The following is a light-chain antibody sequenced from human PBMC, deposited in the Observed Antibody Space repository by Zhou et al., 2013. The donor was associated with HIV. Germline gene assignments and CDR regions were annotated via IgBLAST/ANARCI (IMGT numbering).Light chain of an antibody. J-gene: IGKJ1*01. CDR2: GAS. V-gene: IGKV3-20*01. Sequence: EVVLTQSPVTLSVSPGERVTLSCRASQSVSRKLAWFQQKPGQAPRLLIYGASSRATGIPDRFSGSGSGTDFTLTISRLEPEDFAVYYCQQYGSSPRTFGQGTKVEIK. CDR3: QQYGSSPRT. CDR1: QSVSRK.